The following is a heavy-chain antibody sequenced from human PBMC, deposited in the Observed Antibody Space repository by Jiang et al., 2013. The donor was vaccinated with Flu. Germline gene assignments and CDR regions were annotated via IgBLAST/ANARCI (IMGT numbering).Heavy chain of an antibody. D-gene: IGHD4/OR15-4a*01. V-gene: IGHV4-34*01. J-gene: IGHJ4*02. Sequence: LLKPSETLSLTCAVYGGSFSGYYWSWIRQPPGKGLEWIGEINHSGSTNYNPSLKSRVTISVDTSKNQFSLKLSSVTAADTAVYYCARGRQSATNFRVDYWGQGTLVTVSS. CDR2: INHSGST. CDR1: GGSFSGYY. CDR3: ARGRQSATNFRVDY.